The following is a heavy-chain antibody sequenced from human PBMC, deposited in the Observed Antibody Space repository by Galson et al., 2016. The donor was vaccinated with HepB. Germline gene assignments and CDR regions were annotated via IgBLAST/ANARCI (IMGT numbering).Heavy chain of an antibody. CDR1: GFTFSSYG. Sequence: SLRLSCAASGFTFSSYGMHWVRQAPGKGLEWVAIIWYDGSDKYYADSVKGRFTISRDNSKNTLYLQMNSLRAEDTAVYYCAKWSDAAATYWGQGALVTVSS. D-gene: IGHD6-13*01. CDR3: AKWSDAAATY. J-gene: IGHJ4*02. V-gene: IGHV3-33*06. CDR2: IWYDGSDK.